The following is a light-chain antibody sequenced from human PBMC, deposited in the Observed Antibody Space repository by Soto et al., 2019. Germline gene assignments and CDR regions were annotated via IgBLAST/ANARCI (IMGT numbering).Light chain of an antibody. CDR1: SSNIGAGYD. CDR2: GNS. Sequence: QSVLTQPPSVSGAPGQRVTISCTGSSSNIGAGYDVHWYQQLPGTAPKLLIYGNSNRPSGVPDRFSGSKSGTSASLAITGLLAEDESDHYCQSYASSLSGSVFGGGTKLTVL. J-gene: IGLJ3*02. V-gene: IGLV1-40*01. CDR3: QSYASSLSGSV.